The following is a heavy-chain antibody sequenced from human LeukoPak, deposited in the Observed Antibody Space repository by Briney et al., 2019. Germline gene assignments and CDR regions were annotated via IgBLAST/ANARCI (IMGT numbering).Heavy chain of an antibody. V-gene: IGHV1-2*02. CDR3: AREYYGRALDP. CDR1: GYTFTDYY. J-gene: IGHJ5*02. Sequence: ASVKVSCKASGYTFTDYYMHWVRQAPGQGLEWVGWINPNSGGTNFAQKFQGRVTMTRDTSISTAYMELSRLRSDDTAVYYCAREYYGRALDPWGQGTLVTVSS. D-gene: IGHD2-21*01. CDR2: INPNSGGT.